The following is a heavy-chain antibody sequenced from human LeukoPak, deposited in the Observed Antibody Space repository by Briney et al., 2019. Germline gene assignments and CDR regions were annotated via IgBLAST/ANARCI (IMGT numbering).Heavy chain of an antibody. J-gene: IGHJ5*02. CDR1: GGSISSYY. V-gene: IGHV4-4*07. CDR3: ARISMYSSSWPPGGEEFDP. Sequence: SETLSLTCTVSGGSISSYYWSWIRQPAGKGLEWIGRIYTSGSTNYNPSLKSRVTMSVDTSKNQFSLKLSSVTAADTAVYYCARISMYSSSWPPGGEEFDPWGQGTLVTVSS. D-gene: IGHD6-13*01. CDR2: IYTSGST.